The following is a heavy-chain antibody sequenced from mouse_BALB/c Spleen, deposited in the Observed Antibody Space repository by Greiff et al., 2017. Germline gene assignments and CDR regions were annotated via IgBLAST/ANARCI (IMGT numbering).Heavy chain of an antibody. J-gene: IGHJ1*01. CDR3: ARYLHYYGSSYWYFDV. V-gene: IGHV1-4*01. D-gene: IGHD1-1*01. CDR2: INPSSGYT. CDR1: GYTFTSYT. Sequence: VQLQQSGAELARPGASVKMSCKASGYTFTSYTMHWVKQRPGQGLEWIGYINPSSGYTNYNQKFKDKATLTADKSYSTAYMQLSSLTSEDSAVYYCARYLHYYGSSYWYFDVWGAGTTVTVSS.